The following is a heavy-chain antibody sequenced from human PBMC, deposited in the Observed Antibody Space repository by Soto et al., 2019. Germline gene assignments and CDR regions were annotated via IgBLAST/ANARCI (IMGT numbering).Heavy chain of an antibody. CDR2: IYPDDSDT. Sequence: PGESLKISCKGSGYSFTNYWIGWVRQMPGKGLEWMGIIYPDDSDTRYSPSFQGHVTISADKSISTAYLQWSSLKASDTAMYYCARQESFYDILTGPEDYWGQGTLVTVSS. CDR3: ARQESFYDILTGPEDY. V-gene: IGHV5-51*01. CDR1: GYSFTNYW. D-gene: IGHD3-9*01. J-gene: IGHJ4*02.